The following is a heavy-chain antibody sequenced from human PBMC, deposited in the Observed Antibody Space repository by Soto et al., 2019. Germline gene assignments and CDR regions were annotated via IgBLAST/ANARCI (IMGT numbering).Heavy chain of an antibody. CDR1: GYTFRNNG. Sequence: QVQLVQSGAEVKKPGASVKVSCEAYGYTFRNNGITWVRQAPGQGLEWMGWVSAYNRNTNYAQKFQERVTMTTDTSTSTAYMELRSLRADDTAIYFCAREWQSESLPYWGQGTLVTVSS. CDR2: VSAYNRNT. CDR3: AREWQSESLPY. J-gene: IGHJ4*02. D-gene: IGHD3-10*01. V-gene: IGHV1-18*01.